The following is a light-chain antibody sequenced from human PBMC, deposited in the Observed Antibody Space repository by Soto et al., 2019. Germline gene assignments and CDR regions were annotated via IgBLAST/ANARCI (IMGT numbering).Light chain of an antibody. CDR2: EVS. CDR3: SSYTGSSTRLI. CDR1: SSDVGGYNY. J-gene: IGLJ2*01. Sequence: QSALTQPASVSGSPGQSITVSCIGTSSDVGGYNYVSWYQQHPGKAPKLLIYEVSNRPSGVSNRFSGSKSGYTASLTISGLQAEDEADYYCSSYTGSSTRLIFGGGTKLTVL. V-gene: IGLV2-14*01.